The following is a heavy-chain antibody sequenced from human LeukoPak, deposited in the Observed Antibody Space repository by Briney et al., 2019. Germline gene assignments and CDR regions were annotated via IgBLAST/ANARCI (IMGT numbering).Heavy chain of an antibody. CDR3: ARQRRYYGSGSYYTFDY. D-gene: IGHD3-10*01. CDR2: ISYSGST. Sequence: PSETLSLTCTVSGGSISTFFWSWIRQPPGKGLEWIGFISYSGSTNYNPSLKSRVTISVDTSKNQFSLKLSSVTAADTAVYYCARQRRYYGSGSYYTFDYWGQGTLVTVSS. CDR1: GGSISTFF. V-gene: IGHV4-59*08. J-gene: IGHJ4*02.